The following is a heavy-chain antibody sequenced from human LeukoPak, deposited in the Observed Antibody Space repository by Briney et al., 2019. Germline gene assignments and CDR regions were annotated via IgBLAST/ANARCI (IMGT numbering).Heavy chain of an antibody. Sequence: GASVKVSCKASGYTFTGYYMHWVRQAPGQGLEWMGWINPNSGGTNYAQNFQGRVTMTRDTSISTAYMELSRLRSDDTAVYYCARGGITMVRGPSWFDPWGQGTLVTVSS. V-gene: IGHV1-2*02. CDR3: ARGGITMVRGPSWFDP. D-gene: IGHD3-10*01. J-gene: IGHJ5*02. CDR1: GYTFTGYY. CDR2: INPNSGGT.